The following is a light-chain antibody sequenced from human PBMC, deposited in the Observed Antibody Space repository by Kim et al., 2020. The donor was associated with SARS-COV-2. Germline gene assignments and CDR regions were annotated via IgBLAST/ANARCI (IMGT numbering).Light chain of an antibody. V-gene: IGKV1-5*03. J-gene: IGKJ1*01. CDR1: QSITSW. Sequence: DIQMTQSPSTLSASVGDRVTITCRASQSITSWLAWYQQKPGKAPNLLIYKASSLDSGVPSRFSGSGSGTEFTLTISSLQPDDFATYYSQQYNIYAWTFGQGTKVDIK. CDR3: QQYNIYAWT. CDR2: KAS.